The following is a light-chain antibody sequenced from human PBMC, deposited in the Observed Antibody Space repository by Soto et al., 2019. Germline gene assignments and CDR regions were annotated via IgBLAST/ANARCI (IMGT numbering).Light chain of an antibody. Sequence: EIVLTQSPGTLSLSPGESATLSCRASQSISSGYLAWYYQKPGQAPRLLIYAASSRATGIPDRVSGSGSGTDFTPTIRRLEPEDVAVDYCHHYGNTPITFGQGTRLEIK. V-gene: IGKV3-20*01. CDR2: AAS. CDR1: QSISSGY. J-gene: IGKJ5*01. CDR3: HHYGNTPIT.